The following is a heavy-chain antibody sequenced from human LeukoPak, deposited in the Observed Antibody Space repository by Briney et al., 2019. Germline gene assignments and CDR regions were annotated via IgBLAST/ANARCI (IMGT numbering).Heavy chain of an antibody. CDR2: IYYGGST. Sequence: PSETLSLTCTASGGSISGSDHYWGWIRQPPGKGLEWIGSIYYGGSTYYNPSLRSRVTISVDTSKSQFSLKLSSVTAADTAVYYCARDRVFWSGYYLDWFDPWGQGTLVTVSS. CDR3: ARDRVFWSGYYLDWFDP. J-gene: IGHJ5*02. CDR1: GGSISGSDHY. D-gene: IGHD3-3*01. V-gene: IGHV4-39*07.